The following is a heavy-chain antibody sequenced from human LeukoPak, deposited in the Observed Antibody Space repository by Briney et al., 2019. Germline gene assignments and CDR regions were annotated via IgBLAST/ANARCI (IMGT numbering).Heavy chain of an antibody. Sequence: PGGSLRLSCAASGFTFTSYAMSWVRQAPGKGLEWVSVLTGDGNIYYADSVKGRFTNSRDDSKNTLFLQMNSLRAEDTAVYFCAKVKWKLIGYFDYWGQGTLVTVSS. CDR3: AKVKWKLIGYFDY. V-gene: IGHV3-23*01. CDR2: LTGDGNI. D-gene: IGHD1-20*01. J-gene: IGHJ4*02. CDR1: GFTFTSYA.